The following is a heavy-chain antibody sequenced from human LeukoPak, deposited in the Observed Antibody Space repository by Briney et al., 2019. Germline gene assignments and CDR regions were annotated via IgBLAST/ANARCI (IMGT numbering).Heavy chain of an antibody. D-gene: IGHD3-3*01. CDR2: IYYSGST. CDR1: GGSISSGGYS. CDR3: AREVSWSGSFDY. Sequence: PSQTLSLTCAVSGGSISSGGYSWSWLRQHPGKGLEWIGYIYYSGSTYYNPSLKSRVTISVDTSKNQFSLKLSSVTAADTAVYYCAREVSWSGSFDYWGQGTLVTVSS. J-gene: IGHJ4*02. V-gene: IGHV4-31*11.